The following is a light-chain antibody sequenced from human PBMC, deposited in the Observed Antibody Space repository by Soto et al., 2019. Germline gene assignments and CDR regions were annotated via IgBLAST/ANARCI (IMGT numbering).Light chain of an antibody. J-gene: IGKJ4*01. CDR3: QQYDDLPLT. CDR1: QEIYNY. CDR2: DAS. Sequence: DIQMTQSPSSLSASVGDRVSITCQASQEIYNYLNWYQHKPGKAPNLLIYDASNLETGVPSRFSGGGSGTHFTFTISSLQSEDVATYYCQQYDDLPLTFGGGTKVEIK. V-gene: IGKV1-33*01.